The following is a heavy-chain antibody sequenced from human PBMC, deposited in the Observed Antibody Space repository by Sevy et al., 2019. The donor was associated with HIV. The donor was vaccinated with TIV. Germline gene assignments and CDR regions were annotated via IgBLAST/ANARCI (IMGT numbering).Heavy chain of an antibody. J-gene: IGHJ4*02. CDR3: ARAYCSGGRCYSLAF. CDR1: GYTFNTYR. Sequence: ASVKVSCKASGYTFNTYRITWVRQAPGQGLEWMGWISPHNSDTKYSQKLQGRVTMITETSTSTAHVELRSLRSDDTAVYYCARAYCSGGRCYSLAFWGQGTLVTVSS. CDR2: ISPHNSDT. D-gene: IGHD2-15*01. V-gene: IGHV1-18*01.